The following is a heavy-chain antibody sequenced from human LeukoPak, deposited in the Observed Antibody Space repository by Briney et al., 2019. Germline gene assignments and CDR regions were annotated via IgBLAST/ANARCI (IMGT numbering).Heavy chain of an antibody. Sequence: PWASVKVSCKVSGASLSETSIHWVRQAPGQWLEWMGGFDPEDGESIFAQRFQGRFSMTEDTSTDTAYMELRSLRPEDTAVYYCATADKWEPLDYWGQGTLVTVSS. CDR3: ATADKWEPLDY. D-gene: IGHD1-26*01. V-gene: IGHV1-24*01. CDR1: GASLSETS. CDR2: FDPEDGES. J-gene: IGHJ4*02.